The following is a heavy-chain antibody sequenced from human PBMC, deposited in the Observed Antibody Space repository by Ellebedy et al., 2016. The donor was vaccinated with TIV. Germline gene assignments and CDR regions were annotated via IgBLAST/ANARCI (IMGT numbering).Heavy chain of an antibody. V-gene: IGHV3-23*01. D-gene: IGHD5-18*01. CDR2: ISGSGGST. J-gene: IGHJ4*02. CDR3: AKVGPYSYGFDY. Sequence: GGSLRLXXAASGFTFSSYAMSWVRQAPGKGLEWVSAISGSGGSTYYADSVKGRFTISRDNSKNTLYLQMNSLRAEDTAVYYCAKVGPYSYGFDYWGQGTLVTVSS. CDR1: GFTFSSYA.